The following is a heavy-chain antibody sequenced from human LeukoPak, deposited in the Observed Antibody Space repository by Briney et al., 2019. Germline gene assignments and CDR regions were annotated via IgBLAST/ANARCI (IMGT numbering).Heavy chain of an antibody. CDR3: ARVYSSSSFDY. V-gene: IGHV1-18*01. CDR1: GYTFTSYG. Sequence: ASVKVSCKASGYTFTSYGISWVRQAPGQGLEWMGWISAYNGNTNYAQKLQGRVTMTTDTSTSTACMELRSLRSDDTAVYYCARVYSSSSFDYWGQGALVTVSS. CDR2: ISAYNGNT. J-gene: IGHJ4*02. D-gene: IGHD6-6*01.